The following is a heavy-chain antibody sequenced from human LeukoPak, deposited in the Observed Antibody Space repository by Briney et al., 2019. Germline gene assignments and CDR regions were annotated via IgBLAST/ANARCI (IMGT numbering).Heavy chain of an antibody. V-gene: IGHV4-59*12. Sequence: PSETLSLTCTVSGGSISSYYWSWIRQPPGKGLEWIGYIYYSGSTNYNPSLKSRVTISVDTSKNQFSLKLSSVTAADTAVYYCASSGYYSVSDYWGQGTLVTVSS. CDR3: ASSGYYSVSDY. J-gene: IGHJ4*02. CDR1: GGSISSYY. D-gene: IGHD3-22*01. CDR2: IYYSGST.